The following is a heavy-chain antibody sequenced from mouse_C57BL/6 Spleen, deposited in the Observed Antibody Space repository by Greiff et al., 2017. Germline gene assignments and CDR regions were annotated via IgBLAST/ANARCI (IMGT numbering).Heavy chain of an antibody. D-gene: IGHD1-1*02. CDR1: GYSITSGYD. CDR2: ISYSGST. J-gene: IGHJ1*03. V-gene: IGHV3-1*01. Sequence: VQLQQSGPGMVKPSQSLSLTCTVTGYSITSGYDWHWIRHFPGNKLEWMGYISYSGSTNYNPSLKSRISITHDTSKNHFFLKLNSVTTEDTATYYCAGGSCGYWYFDVWGTGTTVTVSS. CDR3: AGGSCGYWYFDV.